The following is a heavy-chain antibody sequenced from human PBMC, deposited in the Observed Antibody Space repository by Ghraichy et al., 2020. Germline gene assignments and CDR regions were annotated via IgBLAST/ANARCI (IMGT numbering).Heavy chain of an antibody. CDR1: GGSFSGYY. J-gene: IGHJ4*02. CDR3: ARGPRGYSYGYSDY. V-gene: IGHV4-34*01. D-gene: IGHD5-18*01. Sequence: SQTLSLTCAVYGGSFSGYYWSWIRQPPGKGLEWIGEINHSGSTNYNPSLKSRVTISVDTSKNQFSLTLSSVTAADTAVYYCARGPRGYSYGYSDYWGQGTLVTVSS. CDR2: INHSGST.